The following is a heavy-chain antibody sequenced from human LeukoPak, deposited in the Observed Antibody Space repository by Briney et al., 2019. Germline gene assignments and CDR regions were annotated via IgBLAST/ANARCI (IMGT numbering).Heavy chain of an antibody. CDR1: GGTFSSYA. CDR2: IIPILGIA. CDR3: ARGRPGDYFDY. V-gene: IGHV1-69*04. Sequence: SVKVSCKASGGTFSSYAISWVRQAPGQGLEWMGRIIPILGIANYAQKFQGRVTITADKSTSTAYMDLSRLRSDDTAVYYCARGRPGDYFDYWGQGTLVTVSS. J-gene: IGHJ4*02. D-gene: IGHD6-25*01.